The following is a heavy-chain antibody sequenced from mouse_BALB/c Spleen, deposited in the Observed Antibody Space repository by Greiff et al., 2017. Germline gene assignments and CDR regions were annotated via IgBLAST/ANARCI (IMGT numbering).Heavy chain of an antibody. CDR1: GFSLTGYG. CDR3: ARDKDYYGSSYGGAMDY. J-gene: IGHJ4*01. Sequence: VKVVESGPGLVAPSQSLSITCTVSGFSLTGYGVNWVRQPPGKGLEWLGMIWGDGSTDYNSALKSRLSISKDNSKSQVFLKMNSLQTDDTARYYCARDKDYYGSSYGGAMDYWGQGTSVTVSS. V-gene: IGHV2-6-7*01. CDR2: IWGDGST. D-gene: IGHD1-1*01.